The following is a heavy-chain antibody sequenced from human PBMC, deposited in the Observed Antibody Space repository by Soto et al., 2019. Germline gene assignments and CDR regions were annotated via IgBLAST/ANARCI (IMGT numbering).Heavy chain of an antibody. J-gene: IGHJ4*02. CDR2: IWYDGSNK. CDR3: ARVQSNQGGFDS. Sequence: QVQLVESGGGVVQPGRSLRLSCAASGFSFSSYGMHWVRQAPGKGLEWAAVIWYDGSNKYYADSVKGRFTISRDNFKNTLYLQINSVRAEDTAVYYCARVQSNQGGFDSWGQGTLVTVSS. CDR1: GFSFSSYG. V-gene: IGHV3-33*01. D-gene: IGHD1-1*01.